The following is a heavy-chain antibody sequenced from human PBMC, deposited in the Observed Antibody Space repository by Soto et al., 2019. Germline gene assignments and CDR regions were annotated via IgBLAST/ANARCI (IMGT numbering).Heavy chain of an antibody. Sequence: SETLSLTCTVSGASISSSYWSWIRQSPGKGLEWIAYVHYSGSTKYNPSLRSRVTASVDTSRNQFSLKLISVTAADTAVYYCARGYYDTNGQSNTFDVWGQGTMVTVSS. D-gene: IGHD2-8*01. CDR3: ARGYYDTNGQSNTFDV. CDR1: GASISSSY. J-gene: IGHJ3*01. V-gene: IGHV4-59*01. CDR2: VHYSGST.